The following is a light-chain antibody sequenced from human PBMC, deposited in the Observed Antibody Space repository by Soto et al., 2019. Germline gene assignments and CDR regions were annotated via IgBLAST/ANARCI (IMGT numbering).Light chain of an antibody. Sequence: QSALTQPRSVSGSPGQLVTISCTGTSNDVGGYNYVSWFQQHPGKVPKLMVYDVSYRPSGVPDRFSGSKSGNTAPLTISGLQADDEGDYYCCSYAGTYWVFGGGTKLTVL. CDR2: DVS. J-gene: IGLJ3*02. CDR1: SNDVGGYNY. CDR3: CSYAGTYWV. V-gene: IGLV2-11*01.